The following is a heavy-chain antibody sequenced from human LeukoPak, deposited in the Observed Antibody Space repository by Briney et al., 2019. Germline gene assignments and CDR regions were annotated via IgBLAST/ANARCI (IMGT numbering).Heavy chain of an antibody. V-gene: IGHV4-4*02. Sequence: GSLRLSCTASGFTFSTYGMHWVRQPPGKGLEWIGEIYHSGSTNYNPSLKSRVTISVDKSKSQFSLKLSSVTAADTAVYYCARGGLHDYGGNRGVYDYWGQGTLVTVSS. CDR3: ARGGLHDYGGNRGVYDY. CDR1: GFTFSTYG. J-gene: IGHJ4*02. CDR2: IYHSGST. D-gene: IGHD4-23*01.